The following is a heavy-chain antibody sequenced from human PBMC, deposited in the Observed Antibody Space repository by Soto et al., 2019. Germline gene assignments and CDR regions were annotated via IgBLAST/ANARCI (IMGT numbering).Heavy chain of an antibody. J-gene: IGHJ5*02. CDR3: ARAPGYCSGGNCYRNGDWFDP. CDR2: IYYSGST. V-gene: IGHV4-31*03. CDR1: DGSVSSGGYY. D-gene: IGHD2-15*01. Sequence: QSQTLSLTCTVSDGSVSSGGYYWSWIRQHPGKGLEWIGYIYYSGSTYYNPSLKSRVTISVDTSKNQFSLKLSSVTAADTATYYCARAPGYCSGGNCYRNGDWFDPWGQGTLVTVSS.